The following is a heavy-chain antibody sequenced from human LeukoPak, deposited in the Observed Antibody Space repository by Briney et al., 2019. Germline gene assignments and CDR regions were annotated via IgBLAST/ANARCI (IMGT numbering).Heavy chain of an antibody. CDR2: ISGSGGST. D-gene: IGHD3-22*01. CDR1: GFTFSSYA. V-gene: IGHV3-23*01. CDR3: AKMTYYYDSSGYYPNALDI. Sequence: GASLRLSCAASGFTFSSYAMSWVRQAPGKGLEWVSAISGSGGSTYYADSVKGRFTISRDNSKHTLYLQMNSLRAENTAVYYCAKMTYYYDSSGYYPNALDIWGQGTMVTVSS. J-gene: IGHJ3*02.